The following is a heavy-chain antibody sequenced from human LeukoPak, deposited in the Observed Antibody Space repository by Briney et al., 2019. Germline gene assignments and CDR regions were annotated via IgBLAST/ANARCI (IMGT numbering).Heavy chain of an antibody. Sequence: SETLSLTCAVYGGSFSGYYWSWIRQPPGKGLEWIGEIDHSGSTDYNPSLKSRVTISVDTSKNQFSLKLSSVTAADTAVYYCARVYIVVVVAADSAAWFDPWGQGTLVTVSS. CDR1: GGSFSGYY. D-gene: IGHD2-15*01. CDR2: IDHSGST. J-gene: IGHJ5*02. V-gene: IGHV4-34*01. CDR3: ARVYIVVVVAADSAAWFDP.